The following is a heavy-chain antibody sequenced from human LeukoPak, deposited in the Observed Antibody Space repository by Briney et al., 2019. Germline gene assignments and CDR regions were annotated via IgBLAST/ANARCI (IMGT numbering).Heavy chain of an antibody. J-gene: IGHJ6*03. CDR1: GGTFSSYA. Sequence: GASVKVSCEASGGTFSSYAISWVRQAPGQGLEWMGGIIPIFGTANYAQKFQGRVTITTDESTSTAYMELSSLRSEDTAVYYCARVVELRFLEWLPPYYYYMDVWGKGTTVTVSS. CDR2: IIPIFGTA. V-gene: IGHV1-69*05. D-gene: IGHD3-3*01. CDR3: ARVVELRFLEWLPPYYYYMDV.